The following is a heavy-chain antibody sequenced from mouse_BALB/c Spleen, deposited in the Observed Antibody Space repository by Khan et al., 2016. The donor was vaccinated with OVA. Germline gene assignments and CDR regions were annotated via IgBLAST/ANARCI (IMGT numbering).Heavy chain of an antibody. V-gene: IGHV1S135*01. CDR1: GYSFTSYY. D-gene: IGHD2-2*01. CDR2: IDPFSGGT. Sequence: VQLQQPGPELMKPGASVKISCKASGYSFTSYYIHWVMQSHGKSLEWIGYIDPFSGGTTYNQKLKGKATLTVDKTSSTAYIHLSNLKSEESAVYYCTRHGYVAWFTYWGRGTLVTVSA. J-gene: IGHJ3*01. CDR3: TRHGYVAWFTY.